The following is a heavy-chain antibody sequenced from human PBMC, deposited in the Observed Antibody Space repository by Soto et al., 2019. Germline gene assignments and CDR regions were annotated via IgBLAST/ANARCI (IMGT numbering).Heavy chain of an antibody. CDR1: GGSISSGGYY. V-gene: IGHV4-31*03. J-gene: IGHJ5*02. Sequence: QVQLQESGPGLVKPSQTLSLTCTVSGGSISSGGYYWSWIRQHPGKGLEWIGYIYYSGSTYYNPSLKSRVTISVDTSKNPFSLKLSSVTAADTAVYYCARDQRSWYNWFDPWGQGTLVPVSS. D-gene: IGHD6-13*01. CDR2: IYYSGST. CDR3: ARDQRSWYNWFDP.